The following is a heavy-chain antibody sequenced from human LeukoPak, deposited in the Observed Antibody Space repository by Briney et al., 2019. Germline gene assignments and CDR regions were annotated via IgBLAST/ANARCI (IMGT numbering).Heavy chain of an antibody. CDR2: IYYSGST. CDR1: GGSISSYY. Sequence: SETLSLTCTVSGGSISSYYWSWIRQPPGKGLEWIGYIYYSGSTNYNPSLKSRVTISVDTSKNQFSLKLSSVTAADTAVYYCARTEEQWLPPDYWGQGTLVTVSS. V-gene: IGHV4-59*01. J-gene: IGHJ4*02. CDR3: ARTEEQWLPPDY. D-gene: IGHD6-19*01.